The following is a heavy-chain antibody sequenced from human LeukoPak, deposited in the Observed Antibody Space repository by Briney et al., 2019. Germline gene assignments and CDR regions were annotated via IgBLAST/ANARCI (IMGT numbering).Heavy chain of an antibody. V-gene: IGHV4-34*01. D-gene: IGHD2-2*01. J-gene: IGHJ2*01. CDR1: GGSFSGYY. CDR3: ARPWTIRHVVSAAIYGLWYFDL. CDR2: INHSGST. Sequence: PSETLSLTCAVYGGSFSGYYWSWIRQPPGKGLEWIGEINHSGSTNYNPSLKSRVTISVDTSKNQFSLKLSSVTAADTAVYYCARPWTIRHVVSAAIYGLWYFDLWGRGTLVTVSS.